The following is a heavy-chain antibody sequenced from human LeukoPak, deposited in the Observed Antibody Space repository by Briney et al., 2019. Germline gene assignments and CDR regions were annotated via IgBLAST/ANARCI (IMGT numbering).Heavy chain of an antibody. CDR1: GGSFSGYY. J-gene: IGHJ4*02. Sequence: PSETLSLTCAVYGGSFSGYYWSGIRQPPGKGLEWIGEINHSGSTNYNPSLKSRVTISVDTSKNQFSLKLSSVTAADTAVYYCARGMVATPPYWGQGTLVTVSS. V-gene: IGHV4-34*01. CDR2: INHSGST. D-gene: IGHD5-12*01. CDR3: ARGMVATPPY.